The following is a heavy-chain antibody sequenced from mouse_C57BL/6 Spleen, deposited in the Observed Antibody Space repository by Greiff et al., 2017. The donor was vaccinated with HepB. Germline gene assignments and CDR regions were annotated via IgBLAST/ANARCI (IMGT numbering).Heavy chain of an antibody. V-gene: IGHV1-69*01. Sequence: QVQLQQPGAELVMPGASVKLSCKASGYTFTSYWMHWVKQRPGQGLEWIGEIDPSDSYTNYNQKFKGKSTLTVDKSSSTAYMQLSSLTSEDSAVYYCARSLLQDAMDYWGQRTSVTVSS. CDR1: GYTFTSYW. CDR3: ARSLLQDAMDY. CDR2: IDPSDSYT. J-gene: IGHJ4*01. D-gene: IGHD1-1*01.